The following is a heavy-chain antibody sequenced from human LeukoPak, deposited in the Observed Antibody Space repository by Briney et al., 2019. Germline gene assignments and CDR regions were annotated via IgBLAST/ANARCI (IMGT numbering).Heavy chain of an antibody. CDR2: ISSSSSYI. D-gene: IGHD3/OR15-3a*01. CDR1: GFTFSSYS. Sequence: GGSLRLSCAASGFTFSSYSMNWVRQAPGKGLEWVSSISSSSSYIYYADSVKGRFTISRDNAKNSLYLQMNSLRAEDTAVYYCARERMDSNTFMYGMDVWGQGTTVTVSS. V-gene: IGHV3-21*01. J-gene: IGHJ6*02. CDR3: ARERMDSNTFMYGMDV.